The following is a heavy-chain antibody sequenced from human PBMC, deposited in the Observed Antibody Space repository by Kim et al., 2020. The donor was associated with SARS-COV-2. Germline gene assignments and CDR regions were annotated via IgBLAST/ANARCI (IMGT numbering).Heavy chain of an antibody. CDR2: IYYSGST. J-gene: IGHJ4*02. CDR1: GGSISSYY. V-gene: IGHV4-59*01. CDR3: ARDTSPEGRFDY. Sequence: SETLSLTCTVSGGSISSYYWSWIRQPPGKGLEWIGYIYYSGSTNYNPSLKSRVTISVDTSKNQFSLKLSSVTAADTAVYYCARDTSPEGRFDYWGQGTLVTVSS.